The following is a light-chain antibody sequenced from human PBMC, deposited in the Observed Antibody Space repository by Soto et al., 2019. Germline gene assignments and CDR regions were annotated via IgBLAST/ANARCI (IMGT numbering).Light chain of an antibody. J-gene: IGKJ5*01. CDR3: VQYNSFPSS. V-gene: IGKV1-5*01. CDR2: HAS. Sequence: DNQMTHSPPTLSASLGDRVTITSRASQTISRWVAWYQQPPGKDPKLLIHHASNLPTGVPSRFTGSGSGTDFTLTITSLQPEDFGTYFSVQYNSFPSSFGGGTRLEIK. CDR1: QTISRW.